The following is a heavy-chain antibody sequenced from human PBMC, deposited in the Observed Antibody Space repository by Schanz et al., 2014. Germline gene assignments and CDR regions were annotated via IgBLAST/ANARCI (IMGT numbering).Heavy chain of an antibody. V-gene: IGHV3-64*04. CDR1: GFTFSTFA. Sequence: VQLVESGGDLVQPGGSLRLSCSASGFTFSTFAMHWVRQAPGKGLEYISDISNNGDSTYYADSVKGRFTISRDNSKNTLYLQMNSLRPEDTAVYYCARGGFGEVSYFDYWGQGTLVTVSS. CDR3: ARGGFGEVSYFDY. J-gene: IGHJ4*02. CDR2: ISNNGDST. D-gene: IGHD3-10*01.